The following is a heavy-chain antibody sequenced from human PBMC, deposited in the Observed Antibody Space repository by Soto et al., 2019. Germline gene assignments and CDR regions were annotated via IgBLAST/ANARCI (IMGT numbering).Heavy chain of an antibody. CDR3: ATAGPYYYDSSGYPGDYFDY. D-gene: IGHD3-22*01. CDR2: FDPEDGET. J-gene: IGHJ4*02. Sequence: ASVKVSCKVYDYPFTELSMHWVRQAPGKGLEWMGGFDPEDGETIYAQKFQGRVTMTEDTSTDTAYMELSSLRSEDTAVYYCATAGPYYYDSSGYPGDYFDYWGQGTLVTVSS. CDR1: DYPFTELS. V-gene: IGHV1-24*01.